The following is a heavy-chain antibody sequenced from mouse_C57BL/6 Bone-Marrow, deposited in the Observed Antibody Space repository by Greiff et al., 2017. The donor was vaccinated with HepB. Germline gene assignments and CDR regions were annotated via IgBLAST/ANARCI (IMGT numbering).Heavy chain of an antibody. Sequence: VQLQQPGAELVMPGASVKLSCKASGYTFTSYWMHWVKQRPGQGLEWIGEIDPSDSYTNYNQKFKGKATLTVDQSSSTAYMQLNSLTSEDSAVYYCARGEDYGYDGFDYWGQGTTLTVSS. CDR3: ARGEDYGYDGFDY. D-gene: IGHD2-2*01. CDR1: GYTFTSYW. V-gene: IGHV1-69*01. CDR2: IDPSDSYT. J-gene: IGHJ2*01.